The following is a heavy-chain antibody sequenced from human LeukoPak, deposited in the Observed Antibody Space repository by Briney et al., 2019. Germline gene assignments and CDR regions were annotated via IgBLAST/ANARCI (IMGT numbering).Heavy chain of an antibody. J-gene: IGHJ6*04. D-gene: IGHD4-17*01. V-gene: IGHV3-23*01. CDR3: AKGMADYGDSRRYSYYGMDV. CDR1: GFTFSSYA. CDR2: ISGSGGST. Sequence: PGGSLRLSCAASGFTFSSYAMSWVRQAPGKGLEWVSAISGSGGSTYYADSVKGRFTISRDNSKNTLYLQMNSLRAEDTAVYYCAKGMADYGDSRRYSYYGMDVWGKGTTVTVSS.